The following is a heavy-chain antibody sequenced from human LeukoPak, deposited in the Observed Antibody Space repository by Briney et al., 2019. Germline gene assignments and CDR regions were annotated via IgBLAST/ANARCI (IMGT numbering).Heavy chain of an antibody. CDR2: IYYSGNT. Sequence: SETLSLTCTVSGGSISSGDYYWSWLRQPPGKGLEWIGYIYYSGNTYYNPSLKSRVTISVDTSKNQFSLKLSSVAAADTAVYYCARVGIVGTTFFDYWGQGTLVTVSS. CDR1: GGSISSGDYY. V-gene: IGHV4-30-4*08. D-gene: IGHD1-26*01. J-gene: IGHJ4*02. CDR3: ARVGIVGTTFFDY.